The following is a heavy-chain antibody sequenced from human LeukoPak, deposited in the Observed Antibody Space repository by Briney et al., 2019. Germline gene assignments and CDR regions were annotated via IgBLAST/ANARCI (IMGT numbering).Heavy chain of an antibody. V-gene: IGHV4-38-2*02. D-gene: IGHD3-22*01. CDR3: ARDSDYDSSGYYYGEGFDY. J-gene: IGHJ4*02. CDR1: GGSFSGYY. Sequence: KPSETLSLTCAVYGGSFSGYYWGWIRQPPGKGLEWIGSIYHSGSTYYNPSLKSRVTISVDTSKNQFSLKLSSVTAADTAVYYCARDSDYDSSGYYYGEGFDYWGQGTLVTVSS. CDR2: IYHSGST.